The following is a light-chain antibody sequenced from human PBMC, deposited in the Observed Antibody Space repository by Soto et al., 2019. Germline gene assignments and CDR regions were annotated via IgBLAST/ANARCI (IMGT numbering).Light chain of an antibody. Sequence: QSVLTQPTSMSAAPGQKVTISCSGSSSNIGNNYVSWYQQLPGTAPKLLIYDNYKRPSGIPDRFSGSKSGTSATLGITGLQTGDEADYYCGTWDSSLSAVVFGGGTELTVL. V-gene: IGLV1-51*01. CDR2: DNY. CDR1: SSNIGNNY. CDR3: GTWDSSLSAVV. J-gene: IGLJ2*01.